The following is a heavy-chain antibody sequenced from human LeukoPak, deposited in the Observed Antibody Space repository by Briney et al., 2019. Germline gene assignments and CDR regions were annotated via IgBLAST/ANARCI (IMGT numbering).Heavy chain of an antibody. CDR2: IYYSGST. D-gene: IGHD2-2*01. CDR3: ARELLGYCSSTSCYSKGWFDP. CDR1: GGSISSYY. V-gene: IGHV4-59*01. J-gene: IGHJ5*02. Sequence: PSETLSLTCTVSGGSISSYYWSWIRQPPGKGLEWIGYIYYSGSTNYNPSLKSRVTISVDTSKNQFSLKLSSVTAADTAVYYCARELLGYCSSTSCYSKGWFDPWGQGTLVTVSS.